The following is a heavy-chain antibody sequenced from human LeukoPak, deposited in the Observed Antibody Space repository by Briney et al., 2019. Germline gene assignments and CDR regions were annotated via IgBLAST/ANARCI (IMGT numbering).Heavy chain of an antibody. CDR1: GYTFTNYY. CDR2: INPNSGGT. CDR3: ARRTRLGYCSGGSCYPIPFDI. D-gene: IGHD2-15*01. Sequence: VASVKVSCKASGYTFTNYYIHWVRQAPGQGLEWMGWINPNSGGTNYAQKFQGRVTMTRDTSISTAYMELSRLRSDDTAVYYCARRTRLGYCSGGSCYPIPFDIWGQGTMVTVSS. V-gene: IGHV1-2*02. J-gene: IGHJ3*02.